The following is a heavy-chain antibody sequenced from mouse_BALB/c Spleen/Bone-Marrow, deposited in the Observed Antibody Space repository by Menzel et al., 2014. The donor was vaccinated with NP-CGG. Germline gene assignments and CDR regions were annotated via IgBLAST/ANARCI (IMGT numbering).Heavy chain of an antibody. CDR1: GFTFTDYY. J-gene: IGHJ2*01. CDR2: IRNKAHGYTT. CDR3: ARDMGGLLFDS. Sequence: EVQLVESGGGLVQPGGSLRLSCATSGFTFTDYYMNWVRQPPGKALEWLAFIRNKAHGYTTEYSASVKGRFTISRDNSQNILYLQMNTLRAEDSATYYCARDMGGLLFDSWGQGTTLSVSS. D-gene: IGHD1-1*01. V-gene: IGHV7-3*02.